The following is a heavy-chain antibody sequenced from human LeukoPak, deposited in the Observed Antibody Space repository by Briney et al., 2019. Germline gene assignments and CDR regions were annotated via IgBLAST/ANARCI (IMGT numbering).Heavy chain of an antibody. CDR2: IDPEDHES. CDR3: ATGPRRYYDSRGYYYARGWFDP. D-gene: IGHD3-22*01. V-gene: IGHV1-24*01. J-gene: IGHJ5*02. Sequence: ASVKVSCKVSGYSLSEVSIHWVRQAPGKGLEWMGGIDPEDHESIYAQKFQGRVTMTEDTSTDTAYMEMSSLRAEDTAVYYCATGPRRYYDSRGYYYARGWFDPWGQGTLVTVSS. CDR1: GYSLSEVS.